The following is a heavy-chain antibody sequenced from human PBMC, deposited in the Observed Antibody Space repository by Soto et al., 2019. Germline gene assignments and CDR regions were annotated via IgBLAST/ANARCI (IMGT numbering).Heavy chain of an antibody. J-gene: IGHJ6*02. CDR1: GFNFSHFA. CDR2: VSNDGMKT. V-gene: IGHV3-30*04. D-gene: IGHD2-21*01. CDR3: ARERTSFLERILWGLAV. Sequence: QEQLVDSGGGVVQPGKALRLSCVASGFNFSHFAVHWVRQAPGKGLEGVAVVSNDGMKTSFADSVKGRFSFSRDNSKSTVYLQMNNLGADDTAVYYCARERTSFLERILWGLAVWGRGTTVTVSS.